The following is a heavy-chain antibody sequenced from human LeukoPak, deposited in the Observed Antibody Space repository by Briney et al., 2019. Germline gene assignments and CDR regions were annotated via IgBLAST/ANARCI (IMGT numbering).Heavy chain of an antibody. V-gene: IGHV3-23*01. D-gene: IGHD6-25*01. CDR3: ARFERDAFDI. CDR2: ISGSGSST. CDR1: GLSCSSCA. J-gene: IGHJ3*02. Sequence: GGSLRLSCVASGLSCSSCAMNWVRQAPGKGLEWVSVISGSGSSTYYADSVKGRFTISRDNSKNTLYLQMNSLRAKDTAVYYCARFERDAFDIWGQGTMVTVS.